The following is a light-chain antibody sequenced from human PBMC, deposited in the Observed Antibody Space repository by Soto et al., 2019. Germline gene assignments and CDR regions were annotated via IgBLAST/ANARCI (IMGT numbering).Light chain of an antibody. V-gene: IGKV3-20*01. Sequence: EIVLTQSPGTLSLSPGERATLSCRASQSVSSSYLAWYQQKPGQAPRLLIYGASSRATGIPDRFSGSGSGTDFTLTISRLEPEDFAVYYCQQYGGSSWPFGQGTKVEIK. CDR1: QSVSSSY. CDR2: GAS. J-gene: IGKJ1*01. CDR3: QQYGGSSWP.